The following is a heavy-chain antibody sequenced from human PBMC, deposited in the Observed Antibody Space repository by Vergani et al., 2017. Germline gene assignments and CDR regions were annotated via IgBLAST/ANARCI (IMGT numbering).Heavy chain of an antibody. CDR1: EYSFGNYW. V-gene: IGHV5-51*01. Sequence: EVELVQSGPEMRKPGESLKISCKGSEYSFGNYWNGWVRQMPGKGLECMGIIYPADSYTRYSPSFQGQVTISADKSFSTAFLQWDSLKASDTALYYCAIHTTYTDSWGQGTLVTVSS. CDR2: IYPADSYT. CDR3: AIHTTYTDS. J-gene: IGHJ4*02. D-gene: IGHD1-1*01.